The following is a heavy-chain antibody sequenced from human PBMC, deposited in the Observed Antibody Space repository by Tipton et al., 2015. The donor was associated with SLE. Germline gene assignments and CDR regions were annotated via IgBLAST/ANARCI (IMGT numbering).Heavy chain of an antibody. CDR1: GFSISSGFY. V-gene: IGHV4-38-2*02. D-gene: IGHD4-11*01. CDR3: ARELLSPMTTVHWYFDR. Sequence: TLSLTCAVSGFSISSGFYWGWIRQPPGKGLEWIGSLSHRGGTYYNPSLKSRVTMSVDTSENQLSLKLNSMTAADTAVYYCARELLSPMTTVHWYFDRWGRGTLVTVSS. CDR2: LSHRGGT. J-gene: IGHJ2*01.